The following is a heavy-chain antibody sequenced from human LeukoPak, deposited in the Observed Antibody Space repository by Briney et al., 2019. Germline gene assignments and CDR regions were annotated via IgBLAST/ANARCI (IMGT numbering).Heavy chain of an antibody. V-gene: IGHV4-4*07. CDR1: SGSISNCD. CDR2: IYTSGST. CDR3: ARLTSSWYQDWYFDL. J-gene: IGHJ2*01. Sequence: SETLSLTCTVSSGSISNCDWSWIRQPAGKGREWIGRIYTSGSTNYNPSLKSRVTMSVDTSKKQFSLKLSSVTAADTAVYYCARLTSSWYQDWYFDLWGRGTLVTVSS. D-gene: IGHD6-13*01.